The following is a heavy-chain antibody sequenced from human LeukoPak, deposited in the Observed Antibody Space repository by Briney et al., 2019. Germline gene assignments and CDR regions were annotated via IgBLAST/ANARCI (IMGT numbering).Heavy chain of an antibody. CDR1: GYTFSNYT. D-gene: IGHD6-6*01. Sequence: ASVKVSCKASGYTFSNYTINWVRLAPGQGLEWMGWINTNTGNPTYAQGFTGRFVFSLDTSVSTAYLQISSLKAEDTAVYYCARDGEGSSSWFEYYYYYYGMDVWGQGTTVTVSS. CDR3: ARDGEGSSSWFEYYYYYYGMDV. J-gene: IGHJ6*02. CDR2: INTNTGNP. V-gene: IGHV7-4-1*02.